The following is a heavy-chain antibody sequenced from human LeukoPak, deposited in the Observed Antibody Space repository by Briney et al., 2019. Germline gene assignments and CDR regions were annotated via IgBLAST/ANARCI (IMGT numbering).Heavy chain of an antibody. CDR2: IEQDGSEK. Sequence: GGSLRLSCAASGVTFSDYYMNWIRQAPGKGLEWVANIEQDGSEKYYVDSVKGRFTISRDNAKNSLYLQMNSLRAEDTAVYYCARDGPEYSSSSIFGYYYYYYMDVWGKGTTVTVSS. D-gene: IGHD6-6*01. J-gene: IGHJ6*03. V-gene: IGHV3-7*01. CDR1: GVTFSDYY. CDR3: ARDGPEYSSSSIFGYYYYYYMDV.